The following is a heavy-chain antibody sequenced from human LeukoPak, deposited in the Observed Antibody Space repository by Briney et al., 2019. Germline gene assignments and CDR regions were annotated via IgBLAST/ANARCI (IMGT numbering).Heavy chain of an antibody. CDR3: ARLSTVTTSFDY. J-gene: IGHJ4*02. D-gene: IGHD4-11*01. V-gene: IGHV4-59*10. Sequence: SETLSLTCAVYGGSFSGYYWNWIRQPAGKGLEWIGRIYTSGRTYYNPSLKSRVSMSVDTSKNQFSLKLSSVTAADTAVYYCARLSTVTTSFDYWGQGTLVTVSS. CDR1: GGSFSGYY. CDR2: IYTSGRT.